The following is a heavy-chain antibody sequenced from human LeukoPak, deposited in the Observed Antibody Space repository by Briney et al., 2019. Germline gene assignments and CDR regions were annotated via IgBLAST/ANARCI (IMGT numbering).Heavy chain of an antibody. Sequence: SETLSLTCNVSSGSISSYYWSWIRQPAGKRLEWIGRIYSSGSTTYNPSLKNRVTMSLDTSKNQFSLKLTSVTAADTAVYYCARGSSGYYYGWGQGTLVTVSP. D-gene: IGHD3-22*01. CDR1: SGSISSYY. CDR2: IYSSGST. V-gene: IGHV4-4*07. CDR3: ARGSSGYYYG. J-gene: IGHJ4*02.